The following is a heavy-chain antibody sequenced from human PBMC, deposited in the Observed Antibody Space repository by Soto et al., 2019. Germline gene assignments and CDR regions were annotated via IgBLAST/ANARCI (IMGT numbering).Heavy chain of an antibody. D-gene: IGHD3-3*01. CDR3: ARLRNDFWSGYSIYYYYMDV. CDR2: IYPGDSDT. J-gene: IGHJ6*03. CDR1: GYSFTSYW. V-gene: IGHV5-51*01. Sequence: LGESLKISCKGSGYSFTSYWIGWVRQMPGKGLEWMGIIYPGDSDTRYSPSFQGQVTISADKSISTAYLQWSSLKASDTAMYYCARLRNDFWSGYSIYYYYMDVWGKGTTVTVSS.